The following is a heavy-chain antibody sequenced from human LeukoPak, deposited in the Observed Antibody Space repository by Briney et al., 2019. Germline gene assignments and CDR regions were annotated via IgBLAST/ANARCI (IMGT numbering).Heavy chain of an antibody. Sequence: ASVKVSCKASGYTFANYYIHWVRQAPGQGLEWMGWINPDSGYTNYAQKFQGRVTMTRDTSINTAYMELSRLTSDDTAVYYCATDPRTTVFGTFRYYYMDVWGEGTTVAVSS. CDR3: ATDPRTTVFGTFRYYYMDV. D-gene: IGHD3-3*01. J-gene: IGHJ6*03. V-gene: IGHV1-2*02. CDR2: INPDSGYT. CDR1: GYTFANYY.